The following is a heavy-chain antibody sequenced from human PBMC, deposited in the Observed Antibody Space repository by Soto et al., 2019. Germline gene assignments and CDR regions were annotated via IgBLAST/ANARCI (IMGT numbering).Heavy chain of an antibody. D-gene: IGHD2-21*02. CDR3: ARMAYCGGDCHYSHYYDGMDF. V-gene: IGHV1-8*01. Sequence: QVQLVQSGAEVKKPGASVKVSCKASGYTFTSYDINWVRQATGQGLEWMGWMNPNSGNTGYAQKFQGRVTMTRNTSISTAYIELSSLRSEDTAVYYCARMAYCGGDCHYSHYYDGMDFWGQWPTVTVSS. CDR2: MNPNSGNT. J-gene: IGHJ6*02. CDR1: GYTFTSYD.